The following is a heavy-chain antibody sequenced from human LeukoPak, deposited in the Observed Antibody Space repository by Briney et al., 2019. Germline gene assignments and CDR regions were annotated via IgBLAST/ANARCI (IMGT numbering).Heavy chain of an antibody. CDR3: AREGGGELATVTRDYYYYGMDV. CDR2: IWYDGSNK. CDR1: GFTFSSHG. J-gene: IGHJ6*02. D-gene: IGHD4-17*01. Sequence: PGGSLRLSCAASGFTFSSHGMHWVRQAPGKGLEWVAVIWYDGSNKYYADSVKGRFTISRDNSKNTLYLQMNSLRAEDTAVYYCAREGGGELATVTRDYYYYGMDVWGQGTTVTVSS. V-gene: IGHV3-33*01.